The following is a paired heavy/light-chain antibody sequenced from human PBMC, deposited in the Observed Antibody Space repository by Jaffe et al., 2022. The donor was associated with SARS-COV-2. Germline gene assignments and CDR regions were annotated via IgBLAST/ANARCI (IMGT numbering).Heavy chain of an antibody. Sequence: QVQLVESGGGVVQPGSSLRLSCEGSGFTFSRYVMHWIRQAPGKGLEWLKGISSDGGITYYGDSGEGRFTISRDNSKNTLYLQMDSLRVVDTAIYYCAKESDSFDIWGQGTMVTVSS. D-gene: IGHD2-21*02. CDR3: AKESDSFDI. CDR2: ISSDGGIT. J-gene: IGHJ3*02. CDR1: GFTFSRYV. V-gene: IGHV3-30-3*02.
Light chain of an antibody. CDR3: SAWDSSLGGWL. Sequence: QAGLTQPPSVSKGLRQTATLTCTGNNNNVGDQGAAWLQQHQGHPPKLLSYRTNTRPSGISERFSASRSGNTASLTITELQSEDEADYYCSAWDSSLGGWLFGGGTKVTVL. J-gene: IGLJ3*02. CDR1: NNNVGDQG. V-gene: IGLV10-54*01. CDR2: RTN.